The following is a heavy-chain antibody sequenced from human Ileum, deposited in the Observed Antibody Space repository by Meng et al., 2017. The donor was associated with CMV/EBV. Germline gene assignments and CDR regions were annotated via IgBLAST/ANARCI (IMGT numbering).Heavy chain of an antibody. Sequence: GGSLRLSCAASGFTFSNAWMSWVRQAPGKGLEWVGRSKSKTDGGTTDYAATVKGRFTISRDDSKNTLYLQMNSLKTEDTAVYYCTTERYCSSTRCYIGAKFDYWGQGTLVTVSS. CDR3: TTERYCSSTRCYIGAKFDY. CDR2: SKSKTDGGTT. D-gene: IGHD2-2*02. V-gene: IGHV3-15*01. J-gene: IGHJ4*02. CDR1: GFTFSNAW.